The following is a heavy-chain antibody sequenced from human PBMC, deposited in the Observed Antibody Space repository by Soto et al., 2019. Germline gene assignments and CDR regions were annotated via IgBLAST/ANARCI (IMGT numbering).Heavy chain of an antibody. V-gene: IGHV1-69*08. CDR3: ARDFKGSSWYDY. Sequence: QVQLVQSGAEVKKPGSSVKVSCKASGGTFSSYTISCVRQAPGQGLEWMGRIIPILGIANYAQKFQGRVTITADKSTSTAYMELSSLRSEDTAVYYCARDFKGSSWYDYWGQGTLVTVSS. J-gene: IGHJ4*02. D-gene: IGHD6-13*01. CDR1: GGTFSSYT. CDR2: IIPILGIA.